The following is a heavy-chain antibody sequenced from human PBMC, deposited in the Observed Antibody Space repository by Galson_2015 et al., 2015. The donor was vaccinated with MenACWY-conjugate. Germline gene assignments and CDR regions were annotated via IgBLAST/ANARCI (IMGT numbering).Heavy chain of an antibody. V-gene: IGHV3-53*01. D-gene: IGHD1-26*01. CDR2: IYSDALGATT. CDR1: GFSVSSNF. J-gene: IGHJ4*02. Sequence: SLRLSCAASGFSVSSNFMTWVRQAPGKGLEWVSVIYSDALGATTHYSDSVKGRFTSSRDNSKNTLYLQMNSLRVGDTAVYYCAREGRHVGSYSDLDYWGQGTLVTVSS. CDR3: AREGRHVGSYSDLDY.